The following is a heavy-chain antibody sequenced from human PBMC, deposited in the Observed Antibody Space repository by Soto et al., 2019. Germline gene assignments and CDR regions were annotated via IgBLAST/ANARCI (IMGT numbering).Heavy chain of an antibody. CDR1: GYAFATHW. J-gene: IGHJ4*02. CDR2: IYPGDSDT. Sequence: PGESLKISCKGSGYAFATHWIAWVRQMPGKGLEWMGIIYPGDSDTRYSPSFQGQVTISADKSFSTAYLPWSSLKASDTAIYFCASLELPGHDNWGPRTPVPVSS. CDR3: ASLELPGHDN. D-gene: IGHD1-1*01. V-gene: IGHV5-51*01.